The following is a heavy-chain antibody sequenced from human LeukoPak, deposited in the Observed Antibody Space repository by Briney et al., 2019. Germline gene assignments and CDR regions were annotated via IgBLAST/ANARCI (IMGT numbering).Heavy chain of an antibody. V-gene: IGHV3-23*01. Sequence: PGGSLRLSCAASGFTFSGYAMSWVRQAPGKGLEWVSAISGSGGSTYYADSVKGRFTISRDNSKNTLYLQMNSLRAEDTAVYYCAKTTPSGYYGSGSYPNSWGQGTLVTVSS. J-gene: IGHJ4*02. CDR3: AKTTPSGYYGSGSYPNS. CDR1: GFTFSGYA. D-gene: IGHD3-10*01. CDR2: ISGSGGST.